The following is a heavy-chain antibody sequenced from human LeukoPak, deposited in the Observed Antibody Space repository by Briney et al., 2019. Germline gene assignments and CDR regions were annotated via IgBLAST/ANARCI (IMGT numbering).Heavy chain of an antibody. CDR3: ARGLGYCSGGSCYYYYYYMDV. J-gene: IGHJ6*03. CDR2: IYHSGST. Sequence: SETLSLTCTVSGYSISSGYYWGWIRQPPGKGLEWTGSIYHSGSTYYNPSLKSRVTISVDTSKNQFSLKLSSVTAADTAVYYCARGLGYCSGGSCYYYYYYMDVWGKGTTVTVSS. CDR1: GYSISSGYY. D-gene: IGHD2-15*01. V-gene: IGHV4-38-2*02.